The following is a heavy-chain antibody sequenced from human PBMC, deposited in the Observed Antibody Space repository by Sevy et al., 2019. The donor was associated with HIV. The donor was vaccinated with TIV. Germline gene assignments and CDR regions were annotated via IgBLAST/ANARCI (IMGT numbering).Heavy chain of an antibody. D-gene: IGHD3-22*01. J-gene: IGHJ6*02. CDR3: ARDRNNYDSSGYPKGMDV. CDR1: GYTFTSYG. CDR2: ISAYNGNT. Sequence: ASVKVSCKASGYTFTSYGITWVRQAPGQGLEWMGWISAYNGNTNYAQNLQGRVTMTTDTSTGTAYMELRSLRSDDTAVYYCARDRNNYDSSGYPKGMDVWGQGTTVTVSS. V-gene: IGHV1-18*01.